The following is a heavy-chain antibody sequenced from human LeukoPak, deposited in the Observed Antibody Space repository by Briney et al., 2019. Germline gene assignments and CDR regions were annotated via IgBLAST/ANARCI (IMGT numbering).Heavy chain of an antibody. Sequence: ASVKVSCKASGYTFTSYYMHWVRQAPGQGLEWMGWINPNSGGTNYAQKFQGRVTMTRDTSISTAYMGLSRLRSDDTAVYYCARDRNYYDSSGYWTNWGQGTLVTVSS. CDR1: GYTFTSYY. J-gene: IGHJ4*02. D-gene: IGHD3-22*01. CDR3: ARDRNYYDSSGYWTN. V-gene: IGHV1-2*02. CDR2: INPNSGGT.